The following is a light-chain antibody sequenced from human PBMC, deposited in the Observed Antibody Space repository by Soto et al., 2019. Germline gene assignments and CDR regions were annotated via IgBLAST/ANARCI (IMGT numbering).Light chain of an antibody. Sequence: EIVMTQSPATLSVSPGQRVTLSCRASQSVSSNFAWYQQKPGQAPRLLIYGASTRATGIPARFSGSGSGTEFTLTISSLQAEDFAVYYCQQYNSWPPSYTFGQGTKLEIK. CDR3: QQYNSWPPSYT. J-gene: IGKJ2*01. V-gene: IGKV3-15*01. CDR1: QSVSSN. CDR2: GAS.